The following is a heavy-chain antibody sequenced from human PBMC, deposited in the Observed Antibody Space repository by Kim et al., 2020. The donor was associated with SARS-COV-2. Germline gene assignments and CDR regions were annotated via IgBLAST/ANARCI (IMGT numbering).Heavy chain of an antibody. CDR1: GFTFSSYS. V-gene: IGHV3-48*02. CDR2: ISSSSTI. Sequence: GGSLRLSCAASGFTFSSYSMNWVRQAPGKGLEWVSYISSSSTIYYADSVKGRFTISRDNAKNSLYLQMNSLRDEDTAVYYCAFSGSYYEGYWGQGTLVTVSS. J-gene: IGHJ4*02. D-gene: IGHD1-26*01. CDR3: AFSGSYYEGY.